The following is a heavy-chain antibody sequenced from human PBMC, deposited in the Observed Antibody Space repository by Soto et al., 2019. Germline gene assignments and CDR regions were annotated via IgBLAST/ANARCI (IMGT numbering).Heavy chain of an antibody. D-gene: IGHD6-6*01. J-gene: IGHJ4*02. Sequence: SETLSLTCAVYGGSFSGYYWSWIRQPPGKGLEWIGEINHSGSTNYNPSLKSRVTISVDTSKNQFSLKLSSVTAADTAVYYCARGLRVAARRVWGFDYWGQGTLVTVSS. V-gene: IGHV4-34*01. CDR1: GGSFSGYY. CDR3: ARGLRVAARRVWGFDY. CDR2: INHSGST.